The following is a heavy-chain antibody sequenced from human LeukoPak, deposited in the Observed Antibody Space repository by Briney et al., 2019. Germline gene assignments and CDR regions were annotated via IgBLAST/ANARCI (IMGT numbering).Heavy chain of an antibody. J-gene: IGHJ3*02. D-gene: IGHD3-22*01. V-gene: IGHV3-48*03. CDR1: GFTFSTYE. CDR3: TRGGNTGYYYNAFDI. Sequence: TGGSLRLSCAASGFTFSTYERKWVRQAPGKGLEWVSYISSSDNTIYYADSVKGRFTISRDNAKSSLYLQMNSPRVEDTAVYYCTRGGNTGYYYNAFDIWGQGTMVTVSS. CDR2: ISSSDNTI.